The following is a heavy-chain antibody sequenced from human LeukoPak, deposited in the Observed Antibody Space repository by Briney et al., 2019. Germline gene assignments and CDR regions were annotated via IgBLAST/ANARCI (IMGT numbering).Heavy chain of an antibody. D-gene: IGHD6-13*01. Sequence: ASVKVSCKASGYTFTSYGISWVRQAPGQGLEWMGWISAYNGNTNYAQKLQGRVTMTRDRSISTVSMDLSRLTSDDTAVYYCARGGSSSWADAFDIWGQGTMVTVSS. J-gene: IGHJ3*02. V-gene: IGHV1-18*01. CDR2: ISAYNGNT. CDR1: GYTFTSYG. CDR3: ARGGSSSWADAFDI.